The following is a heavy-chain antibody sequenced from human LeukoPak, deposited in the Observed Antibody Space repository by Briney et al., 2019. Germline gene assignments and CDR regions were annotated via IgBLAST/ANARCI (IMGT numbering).Heavy chain of an antibody. CDR1: GYTFTNYA. V-gene: IGHV1-3*01. J-gene: IGHJ4*02. CDR3: ASHYGSGSLVDY. Sequence: ASVKVFCKASGYTFTNYAVHWVRQAPGQRLEWMGWINAGNDNTKYSQKFQGRVTITRDTSASTAYMELSSLRPEDTAVYYCASHYGSGSLVDYWGQGTLVTVSS. CDR2: INAGNDNT. D-gene: IGHD3-10*01.